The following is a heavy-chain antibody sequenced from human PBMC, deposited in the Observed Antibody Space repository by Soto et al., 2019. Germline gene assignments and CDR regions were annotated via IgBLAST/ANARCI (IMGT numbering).Heavy chain of an antibody. J-gene: IGHJ6*03. CDR2: ISSSSTI. CDR1: GFTFSSYS. CDR3: ARDANKAYDFWSGYYNYYYYMDV. V-gene: IGHV3-48*01. D-gene: IGHD3-3*01. Sequence: GGSLRLSCAASGFTFSSYSMNWVRQAPGKGLEWVSYISSSSTIYYADSVKGRFTISRDNAKNSLYLQMNSLRAEDTAVYYCARDANKAYDFWSGYYNYYYYMDVWGKGTTVTVSS.